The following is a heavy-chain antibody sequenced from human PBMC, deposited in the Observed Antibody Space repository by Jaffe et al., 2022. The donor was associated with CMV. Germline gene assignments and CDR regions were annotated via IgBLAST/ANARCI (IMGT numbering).Heavy chain of an antibody. V-gene: IGHV3-15*01. CDR3: TTNNDFWSGYYQHDAFDI. D-gene: IGHD3-3*01. J-gene: IGHJ3*02. CDR1: GFTFSNAW. CDR2: IKSKTDGGTT. Sequence: EVQLVESGGGLVKPGGSLRLSCAASGFTFSNAWMSWVRQAPGKGLEWVGRIKSKTDGGTTDYAAPVKGRFTISRDDSKNTLYLQMNSLKTEDTAVYYCTTNNDFWSGYYQHDAFDIWGQGTMVTVSS.